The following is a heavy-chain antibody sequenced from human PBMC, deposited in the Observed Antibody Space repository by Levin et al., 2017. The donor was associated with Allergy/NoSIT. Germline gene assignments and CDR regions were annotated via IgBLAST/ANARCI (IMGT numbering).Heavy chain of an antibody. CDR2: IYYSGTT. J-gene: IGHJ4*02. CDR3: ARMGDTAMVDPFDY. CDR1: GGSISNYY. V-gene: IGHV4-59*01. Sequence: SQTLSLTCTVSGGSISNYYWSWIRQPPGKGLEWIGYIYYSGTTNYNPSLKSRVTISVDTSKSQFSLKLTSVTAADTALYYCARMGDTAMVDPFDYWGQGTLVTVSS. D-gene: IGHD5-18*01.